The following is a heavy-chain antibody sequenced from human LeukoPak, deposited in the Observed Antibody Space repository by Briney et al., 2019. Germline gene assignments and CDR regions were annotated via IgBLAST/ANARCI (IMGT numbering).Heavy chain of an antibody. CDR1: GFTFSSYA. Sequence: GGSLRLSCAASGFTFSSYAIHWVRQAPGKGLEYVSAISSNGGSTYYANSVKGRFTISRDNSKNTLYLQMGSLRAEDMAVYYCARSSSSWNNWFDPWGQGTLVTVSS. J-gene: IGHJ5*02. CDR3: ARSSSSWNNWFDP. D-gene: IGHD2-2*01. CDR2: ISSNGGST. V-gene: IGHV3-64*01.